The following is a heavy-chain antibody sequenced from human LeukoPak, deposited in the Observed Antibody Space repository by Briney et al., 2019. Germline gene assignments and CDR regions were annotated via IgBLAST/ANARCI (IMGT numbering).Heavy chain of an antibody. D-gene: IGHD2-8*01. J-gene: IGHJ3*02. Sequence: SETLSLTCSVSGGSISSYYWSWIRQPPGKGLEWIEYIYYSGSTNYKPSLKSRVTISVDTSKNQFSLKLSSVTAADTAVYYCARDNGDLALDAFDIWGQGTMVTVSS. CDR1: GGSISSYY. CDR3: ARDNGDLALDAFDI. V-gene: IGHV4-59*01. CDR2: IYYSGST.